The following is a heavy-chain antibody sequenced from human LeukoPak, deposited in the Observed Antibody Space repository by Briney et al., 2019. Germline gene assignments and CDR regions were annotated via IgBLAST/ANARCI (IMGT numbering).Heavy chain of an antibody. CDR3: ARSSSGYDSEFED. CDR2: IKQDGREK. V-gene: IGHV3-7*04. J-gene: IGHJ4*02. D-gene: IGHD5-12*01. Sequence: GGSLRLSCAASGFTFSYYWKIWVRQAPGKGLEWVANIKQDGREKYYVDSVKGRFTISRDNGKKSLYLQMNSLRGEDTAVYYCARSSSGYDSEFEDWGQGTLVTVSS. CDR1: GFTFSYYW.